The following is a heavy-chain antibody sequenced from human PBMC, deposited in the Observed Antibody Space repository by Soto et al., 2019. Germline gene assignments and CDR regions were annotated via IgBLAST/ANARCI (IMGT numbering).Heavy chain of an antibody. J-gene: IGHJ4*02. D-gene: IGHD3-10*01. CDR1: GFTFSSYG. V-gene: IGHV3-33*01. CDR2: IWYDGSNK. Sequence: ESGGGVVQPGRSLRLSCAASGFTFSSYGMHWVRQAPGKGLEWVAVIWYDGSNKYYVDSVKGRFTIYRDNSKNTLYLQMNSLRAEDTAVYYCARDRGYGSGSYCDYWGQGTLVTVSS. CDR3: ARDRGYGSGSYCDY.